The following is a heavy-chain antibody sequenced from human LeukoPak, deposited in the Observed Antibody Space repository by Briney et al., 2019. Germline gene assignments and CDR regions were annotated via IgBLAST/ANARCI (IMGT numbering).Heavy chain of an antibody. Sequence: TGGSLRLSCAASGFTFSSYWMSWVRQAPGKGLEWVANINQDGSEKYYVDSVKGRFTISRDNAKNSLYLQMNSLRAEDTAVYYCARDSPRGLYYYYGMDVWGQGTTVTVSS. D-gene: IGHD3-10*01. CDR2: INQDGSEK. CDR1: GFTFSSYW. V-gene: IGHV3-7*01. CDR3: ARDSPRGLYYYYGMDV. J-gene: IGHJ6*02.